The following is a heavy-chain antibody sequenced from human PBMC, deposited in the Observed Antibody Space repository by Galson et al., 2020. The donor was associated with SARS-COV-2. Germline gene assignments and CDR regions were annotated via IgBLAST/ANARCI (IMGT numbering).Heavy chain of an antibody. J-gene: IGHJ4*02. CDR2: ISAYNGNT. Sequence: ASVKVSCKASGYTFTSYGISWVRQAPGQGLEWMGWISAYNGNTNYAQKLQGRVTMTTDTSTSTAYMELRSLRSDDTAVYYCAKRPYYDFWSGYNFDYWGQGTLVTVSS. D-gene: IGHD3-3*01. CDR3: AKRPYYDFWSGYNFDY. CDR1: GYTFTSYG. V-gene: IGHV1-18*04.